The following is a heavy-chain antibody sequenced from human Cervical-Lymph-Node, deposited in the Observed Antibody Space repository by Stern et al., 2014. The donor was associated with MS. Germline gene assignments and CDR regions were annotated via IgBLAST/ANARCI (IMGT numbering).Heavy chain of an antibody. Sequence: QVQLQESGPGLVKPSQTLSLPCTVSGASITSIRYHWSWIRQPAGKGLQWIGRIYTSGSTNYNPSRKSRVSMALDTSKNQFPLTLTSVTAADTAVYYCARDPVSYSYGMDVWGQGVTVTVSS. J-gene: IGHJ6*02. CDR3: ARDPVSYSYGMDV. CDR2: IYTSGST. CDR1: GASITSIRYH. V-gene: IGHV4-61*02.